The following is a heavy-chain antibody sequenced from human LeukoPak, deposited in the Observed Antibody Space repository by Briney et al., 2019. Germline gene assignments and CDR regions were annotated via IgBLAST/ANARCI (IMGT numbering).Heavy chain of an antibody. CDR3: AKDSRLLWFGELYSYGFDY. J-gene: IGHJ4*02. D-gene: IGHD3-10*01. CDR2: IKQDGSEK. V-gene: IGHV3-7*03. CDR1: GFTFSSYW. Sequence: GGSLRLSCAASGFTFSSYWMSWVRQAPGKGLEWVANIKQDGSEKYYVDSVKGRFTISRDNAKNSLYLQMNSLRAEDTAVYYCAKDSRLLWFGELYSYGFDYWGQGTLVTVSS.